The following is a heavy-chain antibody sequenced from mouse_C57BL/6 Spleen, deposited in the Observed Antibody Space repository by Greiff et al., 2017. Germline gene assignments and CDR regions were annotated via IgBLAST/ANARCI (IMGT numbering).Heavy chain of an antibody. CDR2: LSSGGDYI. CDR3: TRNDGYYPYYFDY. V-gene: IGHV5-9-1*02. D-gene: IGHD2-3*01. J-gene: IGHJ2*01. CDR1: GFTFSSYA. Sequence: EVQLVESGEGLVKPGGSLKLSCAASGFTFSSYAMSWVRQTPEKRLEWVAYLSSGGDYIYYADTVKGRFTISRDNAKNTLYLQMSSLKSEDTAMYYCTRNDGYYPYYFDYWGQGTTLTVSS.